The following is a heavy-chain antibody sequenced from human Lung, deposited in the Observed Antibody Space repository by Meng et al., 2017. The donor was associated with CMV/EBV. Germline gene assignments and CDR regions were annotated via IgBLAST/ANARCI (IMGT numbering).Heavy chain of an antibody. V-gene: IGHV1-8*01. CDR2: MNPNSGNT. D-gene: IGHD6-13*01. CDR3: AREIAAAGPYYYYALDV. CDR1: GYTFTSYN. Sequence: ASXXVSXKASGYTFTSYNINWVRQATGQGLEWMGWMNPNSGNTGSAQRFQGRVTLTRNTSISTAYMELSSLRSEDTAVYYCAREIAAAGPYYYYALDVWGQGATVTVSS. J-gene: IGHJ6*02.